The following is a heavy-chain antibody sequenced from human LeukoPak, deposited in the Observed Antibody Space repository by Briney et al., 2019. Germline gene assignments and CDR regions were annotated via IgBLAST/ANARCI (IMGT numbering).Heavy chain of an antibody. J-gene: IGHJ4*02. V-gene: IGHV3-30*02. CDR2: IRYDGSNK. CDR1: GFTFSSYG. Sequence: GGSLRLSCAASGFTFSSYGMHWVRQAPGKGLEGVAFIRYDGSNKYYADSVKGRFTISRDNSKNTLYLQMNSLRAEDTAVYYCAKEGQPTPHYFDYWGQGTLVTVSS. D-gene: IGHD4-17*01. CDR3: AKEGQPTPHYFDY.